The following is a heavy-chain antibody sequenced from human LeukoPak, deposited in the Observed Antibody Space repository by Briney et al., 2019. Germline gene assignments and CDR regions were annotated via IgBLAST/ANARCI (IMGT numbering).Heavy chain of an antibody. CDR3: ATADTAMVSSLGY. CDR2: IYYSGSA. D-gene: IGHD5-18*01. Sequence: SETLSLTCTVSGGSISSGGYYWSWIRQHPGKGLEWIGYIYYSGSAYYNPSLKSRVTISVDTSKNQFSLKLSSVTAADTAVYYCATADTAMVSSLGYWGQGTLVTVSS. V-gene: IGHV4-31*03. J-gene: IGHJ4*02. CDR1: GGSISSGGYY.